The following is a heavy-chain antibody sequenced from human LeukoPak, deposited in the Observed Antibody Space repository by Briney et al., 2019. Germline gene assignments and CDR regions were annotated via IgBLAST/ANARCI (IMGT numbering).Heavy chain of an antibody. V-gene: IGHV3-53*01. CDR1: GFTVSSNY. CDR3: ARAPSLAVDY. J-gene: IGHJ4*02. D-gene: IGHD2-2*01. Sequence: PGGSLRLSCAASGFTVSSNYMSWVRQAPGKGLEWVSVIYSGGSTYYADSVKGRFTISRDNFKNTLYLQMNSLRAEDTAVYYCARAPSLAVDYWGQGTLVTVSS. CDR2: IYSGGST.